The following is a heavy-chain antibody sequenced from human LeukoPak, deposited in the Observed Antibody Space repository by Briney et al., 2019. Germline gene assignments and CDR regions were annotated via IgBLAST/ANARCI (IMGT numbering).Heavy chain of an antibody. V-gene: IGHV3-30*18. J-gene: IGHJ6*02. CDR1: GFTFSSYG. Sequence: GRSLRLSCAASGFTFSSYGMHWVRQAPGKGLEWVAVISYDGSNKYYADSVKGRFTISRDNSKNTLYLQMNSLRAEDTAVYYCAKGGGANYYGMDVWGQGTTVTVSS. CDR3: AKGGGANYYGMDV. CDR2: ISYDGSNK. D-gene: IGHD3-16*01.